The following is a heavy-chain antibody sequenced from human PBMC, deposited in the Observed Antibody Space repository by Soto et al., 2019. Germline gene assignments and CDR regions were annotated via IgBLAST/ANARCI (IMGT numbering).Heavy chain of an antibody. Sequence: PGESLKISCKGSGYSFIDYWIGWVRQVPGKGLEWMGVIYPGDSDTRYSPSFQGHVTTSADKSISTAYLQWSTLKASDTAMYYCARDWGYCSSTRCYGGNWFDPWGQGTLVTVSS. D-gene: IGHD2-2*01. CDR3: ARDWGYCSSTRCYGGNWFDP. CDR2: IYPGDSDT. CDR1: GYSFIDYW. V-gene: IGHV5-51*01. J-gene: IGHJ5*02.